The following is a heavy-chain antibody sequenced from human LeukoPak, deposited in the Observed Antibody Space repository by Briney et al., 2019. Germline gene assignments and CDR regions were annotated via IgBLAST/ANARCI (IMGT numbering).Heavy chain of an antibody. Sequence: ASVKVSCKASGYTFTGYYMHWVRQAPGQGLEWMGWMNPNSGNTGHAQKFQGRVTMTRNTSISTAYMELSSLRSEDTAVYYCARVRIYYYGSGSFPPPDYWGQGTLVTVSS. CDR3: ARVRIYYYGSGSFPPPDY. CDR2: MNPNSGNT. J-gene: IGHJ4*02. V-gene: IGHV1-8*02. CDR1: GYTFTGYY. D-gene: IGHD3-10*01.